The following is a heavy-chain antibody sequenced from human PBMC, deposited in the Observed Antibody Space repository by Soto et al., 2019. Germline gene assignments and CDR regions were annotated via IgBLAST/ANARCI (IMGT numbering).Heavy chain of an antibody. CDR2: INGGDGNT. Sequence: QVQLVQSGAEVKKPGVSVNISCKASGYTFTSYAIHWVRLAPGQRPEWMGWINGGDGNTKYSPKFQGRVTITRDTSASTAYMELSSLRSEETAVYHCATGPRREYWGQGSLVTVSS. J-gene: IGHJ4*02. CDR3: ATGPRREY. CDR1: GYTFTSYA. V-gene: IGHV1-3*01.